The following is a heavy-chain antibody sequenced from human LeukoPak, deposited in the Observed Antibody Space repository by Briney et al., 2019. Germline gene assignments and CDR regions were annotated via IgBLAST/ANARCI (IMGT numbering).Heavy chain of an antibody. J-gene: IGHJ6*02. Sequence: PGGSLRLSCAASGFTFSSYAMSWVRQAPGKGLEWVSAISGSGGSTYYADSVKGRFTISRDNSKSTLYLQMNSLRAEDTAVYYCAKDMYSSSSSYYYYGMDVWGQGTTVTVSS. D-gene: IGHD6-6*01. CDR2: ISGSGGST. CDR1: GFTFSSYA. V-gene: IGHV3-23*01. CDR3: AKDMYSSSSSYYYYGMDV.